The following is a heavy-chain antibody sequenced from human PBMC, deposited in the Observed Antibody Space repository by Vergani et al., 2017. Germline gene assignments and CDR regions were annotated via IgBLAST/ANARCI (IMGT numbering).Heavy chain of an antibody. V-gene: IGHV1-46*03. D-gene: IGHD3-9*01. CDR3: ARGDYGILTGYRY. CDR1: GYTFSNDY. J-gene: IGHJ4*02. Sequence: QVQVVQSGAEVKKSGASVKVSCKTSGYTFSNDYMHWVRQAPGQGIEWMGIINPSGGHTNYAQKFQGRVTMTRDTSTSTVYMELSSLRSEDTAIYYCARGDYGILTGYRYWGQGTLVTVSA. CDR2: INPSGGHT.